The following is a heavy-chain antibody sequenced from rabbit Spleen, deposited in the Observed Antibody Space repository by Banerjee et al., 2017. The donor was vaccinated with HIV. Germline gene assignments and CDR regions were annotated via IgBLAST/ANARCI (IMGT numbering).Heavy chain of an antibody. J-gene: IGHJ6*01. CDR2: MAAGSNGFT. CDR3: ARDTSTSFSSYGMDL. Sequence: QEQLVESGGGLVQPGGSLKLSCKASGFDFNGYYLSWVRQAPGKGLEWIACMAAGSNGFTYHASWAKGRFTISKTSSTTVTLQMTRLTAADTATYFCARDTSTSFSSYGMDLWGPGTLVTVS. CDR1: GFDFNGYYL. V-gene: IGHV1S45*01. D-gene: IGHD1-1*01.